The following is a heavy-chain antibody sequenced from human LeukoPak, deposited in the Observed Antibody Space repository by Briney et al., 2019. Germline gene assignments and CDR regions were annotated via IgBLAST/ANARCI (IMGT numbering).Heavy chain of an antibody. CDR3: AKGAILWYLYFDY. CDR2: ISGSGGST. Sequence: GGSLRLSCAASEFTFSSYAMSWVRQAPGKGLEWDSAISGSGGSTYYADSVKGRFTISRDNSKNTLYLQMNSLRAEDTAVYYCAKGAILWYLYFDYWGQGTLVTVSS. CDR1: EFTFSSYA. V-gene: IGHV3-23*01. J-gene: IGHJ4*02. D-gene: IGHD2-21*01.